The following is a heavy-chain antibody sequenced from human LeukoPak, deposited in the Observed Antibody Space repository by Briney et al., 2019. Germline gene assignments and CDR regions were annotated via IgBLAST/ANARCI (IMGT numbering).Heavy chain of an antibody. V-gene: IGHV4-61*02. J-gene: IGHJ6*03. D-gene: IGHD2-2*01. CDR2: IYTSGST. CDR3: AGGSTSAYYYYMDV. CDR1: DGSISSALYY. Sequence: PSQTLSLTCTVSDGSISSALYYWSWIRQPAGKGLEWIGRIYTSGSTNYNPSLKSRVTMSVDTSKNQFSLKLSSVTAADTAVYYCAGGSTSAYYYYMDVWGKGTTATVSS.